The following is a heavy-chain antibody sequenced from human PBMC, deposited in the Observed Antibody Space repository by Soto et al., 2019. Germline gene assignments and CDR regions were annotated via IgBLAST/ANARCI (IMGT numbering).Heavy chain of an antibody. Sequence: ASETLSLTCTVSGGSISSGGYYWSWIRQHPGKGLEWIGYIYYSGSTYYNPSLKSRVTISVDTSKNQFSLKLSSVTAADTAVYYCGRVAMGVNNWFDPWGQGTLVTVPS. V-gene: IGHV4-31*03. CDR2: IYYSGST. CDR3: GRVAMGVNNWFDP. CDR1: GGSISSGGYY. D-gene: IGHD2-8*01. J-gene: IGHJ5*02.